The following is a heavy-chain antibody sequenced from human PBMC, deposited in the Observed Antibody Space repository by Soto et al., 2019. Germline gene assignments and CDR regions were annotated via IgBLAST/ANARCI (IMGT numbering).Heavy chain of an antibody. V-gene: IGHV2-5*01. CDR3: AHSRTQQLVQLFDY. Sequence: QITLKESGPTLVQPTQTLTLTCTFSGFSLSTSGVGVGWIRQPPGKALEWLALIYWNDDKRYSPSLKSRLTITKDTSKNQVVLTMTNMDPVDTATYYCAHSRTQQLVQLFDYWGQGTLVTVSS. J-gene: IGHJ4*02. CDR2: IYWNDDK. CDR1: GFSLSTSGVG. D-gene: IGHD6-13*01.